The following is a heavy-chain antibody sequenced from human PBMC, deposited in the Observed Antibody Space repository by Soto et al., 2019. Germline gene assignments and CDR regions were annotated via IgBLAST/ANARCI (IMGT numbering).Heavy chain of an antibody. D-gene: IGHD3-16*01. CDR2: ISGGGTT. CDR3: VKGFWGDY. CDR1: GFTFSRHD. Sequence: DVQLLESGGGLVQPGGSLRLSCAASGFTFSRHDMIWVRQAPGKGLEWVSGISGGGTTYYADSVKGRFIISRDASRNTLYLQMNSLRVEDTANYYCVKGFWGDYWGQGALVIVSS. V-gene: IGHV3-23*01. J-gene: IGHJ4*02.